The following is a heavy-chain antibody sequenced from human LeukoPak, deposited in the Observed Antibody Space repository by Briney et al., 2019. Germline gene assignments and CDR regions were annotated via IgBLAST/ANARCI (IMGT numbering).Heavy chain of an antibody. D-gene: IGHD2-2*02. Sequence: SGGSLRLSCAASGFSFSTYVMNWVRQAPGKGLEWVSSIGNTRSYIFYAGSVKGRFTISRDNARNSLYLQMNSLRAEDTAVYYCARDIVVVPAAIVNAFDLWGQGTMVTVSS. CDR1: GFSFSTYV. V-gene: IGHV3-21*01. CDR2: IGNTRSYI. J-gene: IGHJ3*01. CDR3: ARDIVVVPAAIVNAFDL.